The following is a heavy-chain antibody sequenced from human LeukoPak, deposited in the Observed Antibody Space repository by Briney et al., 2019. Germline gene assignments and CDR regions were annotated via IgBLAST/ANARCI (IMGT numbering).Heavy chain of an antibody. D-gene: IGHD1-1*01. CDR1: GGSISSSSYY. CDR2: IYYSGST. V-gene: IGHV4-39*07. J-gene: IGHJ4*02. CDR3: ARVECKANFDY. Sequence: PSETLSLTCTVSGGSISSSSYYWGWIRQPPGKGLEWIGSIYYSGSTYYNPSLKSRVTISVDTSKNQFSLKLSSVTAADTAVYYCARVECKANFDYWGQGTLVTVSS.